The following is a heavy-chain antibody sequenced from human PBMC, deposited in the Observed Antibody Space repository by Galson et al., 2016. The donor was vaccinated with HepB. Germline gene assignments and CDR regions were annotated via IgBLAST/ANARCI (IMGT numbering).Heavy chain of an antibody. V-gene: IGHV4-39*01. Sequence: LSLTCSVSGASISSCDHFWGWIRQPPGKGLGWIGSVYYTGSAYHNPSLKSRITLSVATSKNEVSVKLNPVTAADTAVYFCARGGEYTGYDFDSWGQGTLVIVSS. D-gene: IGHD5-12*01. CDR2: VYYTGSA. CDR1: GASISSCDHF. J-gene: IGHJ4*02. CDR3: ARGGEYTGYDFDS.